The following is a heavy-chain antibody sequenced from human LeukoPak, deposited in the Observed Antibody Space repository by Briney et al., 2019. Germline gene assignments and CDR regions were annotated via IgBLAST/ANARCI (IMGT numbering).Heavy chain of an antibody. V-gene: IGHV3-23*01. Sequence: PGGSLRLSCVASGSTFSDYAMSWVRQAPGKGLEWVSAISGSADNTYYADSVKGRFAISRDNSKNTLYLQLSTLRADDTAVYYCAKRTPYTGSSQSFDYWGQGTLVTVSS. CDR2: ISGSADNT. J-gene: IGHJ4*02. D-gene: IGHD1-26*01. CDR1: GSTFSDYA. CDR3: AKRTPYTGSSQSFDY.